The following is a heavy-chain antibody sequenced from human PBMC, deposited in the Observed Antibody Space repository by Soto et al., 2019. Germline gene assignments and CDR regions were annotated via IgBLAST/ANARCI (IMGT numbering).Heavy chain of an antibody. CDR1: GFTFSSYG. D-gene: IGHD3-22*01. J-gene: IGHJ4*02. Sequence: PGGSLRLSCAASGFTFSSYGMHWVRQASGKGLEWVAVISYDGSNKYYADSVRGRFTISRDNSKNTLYLQMNSLRAEDTAVYYCAKDGPYYYDSSGYPDCWGQGTLVTVSS. V-gene: IGHV3-30*18. CDR3: AKDGPYYYDSSGYPDC. CDR2: ISYDGSNK.